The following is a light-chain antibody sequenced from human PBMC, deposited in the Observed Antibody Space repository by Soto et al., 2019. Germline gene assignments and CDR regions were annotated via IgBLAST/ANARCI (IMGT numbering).Light chain of an antibody. V-gene: IGKV3-20*01. CDR3: QQSGGSPPGIT. CDR2: AAS. J-gene: IGKJ5*01. Sequence: EVVLTQSPGTLSLSPGERATLSCRASQSVSSRSLAWYQQKPGQAPRLLIYAASSRATGIPDRFSGSGSGTDFTLTISRLEPEDFAVFYCQQSGGSPPGITFGQGTRLEI. CDR1: QSVSSRS.